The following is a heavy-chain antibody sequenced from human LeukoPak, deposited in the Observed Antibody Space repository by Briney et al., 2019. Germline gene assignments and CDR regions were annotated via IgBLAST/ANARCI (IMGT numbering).Heavy chain of an antibody. CDR2: IYYSGST. D-gene: IGHD3-10*01. J-gene: IGHJ6*02. CDR3: ARDLIISGVHYYYAMDV. CDR1: SGSISSGDYY. Sequence: PSETLSLTCTVSSGSISSGDYYWSWIRQPPGKGLEWIGYIYYSGSTYYNPSLKSRVTISVDTSKNQFSLKLSSVTAADTAVYYCARDLIISGVHYYYAMDVWGQGTTVTVSS. V-gene: IGHV4-30-4*01.